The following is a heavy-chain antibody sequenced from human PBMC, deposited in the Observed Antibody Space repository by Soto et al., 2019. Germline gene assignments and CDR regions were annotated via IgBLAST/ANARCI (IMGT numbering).Heavy chain of an antibody. V-gene: IGHV3-48*02. Sequence: GGSLRLSCAASGFTFSSYSMNWVRQAPGKGLEWVSYISSSSSTIYYADSVKGRFTISRDNAKNSLYLQMNSLRDEDTAVYYWARITYYYDSRGTTWGQGTLVTVTS. D-gene: IGHD3-22*01. CDR2: ISSSSSTI. CDR3: ARITYYYDSRGTT. J-gene: IGHJ4*02. CDR1: GFTFSSYS.